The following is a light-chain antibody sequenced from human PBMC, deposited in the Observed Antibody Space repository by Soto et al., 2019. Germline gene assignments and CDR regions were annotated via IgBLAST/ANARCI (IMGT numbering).Light chain of an antibody. J-gene: IGLJ2*01. CDR2: RDS. CDR1: NIGSKN. Sequence: SYELTQPLSMSVALGQTARITCGGNNIGSKNVHWYQQKPGQAPVLVMYRDSNRPSGIPERFSGSNSGNTATLSISRTQAGDEADYYCQVWDSSSEGVVFGGGTQLTVL. V-gene: IGLV3-9*01. CDR3: QVWDSSSEGVV.